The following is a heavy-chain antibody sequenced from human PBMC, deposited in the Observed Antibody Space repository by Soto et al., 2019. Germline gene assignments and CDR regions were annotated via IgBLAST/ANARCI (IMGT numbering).Heavy chain of an antibody. CDR1: GGTFSRSG. CDR2: SVPSVDTT. V-gene: IGHV1-69*18. Sequence: QVQLVQSGTEVKKPGASVKVSCKASGGTFSRSGFHWVRQAPGQGLEGMGMSVPSVDTTNYAQKFQARVTISADQFPSTVYMELRSLRSEDTAVDYCARCPQPPDTADPYAVDVWGQGTRVIVSS. J-gene: IGHJ6*02. CDR3: ARCPQPPDTADPYAVDV. D-gene: IGHD5-18*01.